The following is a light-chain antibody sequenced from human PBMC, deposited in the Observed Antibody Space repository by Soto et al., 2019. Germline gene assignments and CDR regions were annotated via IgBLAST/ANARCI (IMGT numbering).Light chain of an antibody. CDR1: QSVSSSY. V-gene: IGKV3-15*01. CDR2: GAS. J-gene: IGKJ1*01. Sequence: EIVMTQTPATLSVSPGDRVTLSCRASQSVSSSYLAWYQQKPGQAPRLLIYGASTRATGIPARFSGSGSGTEFTLTISSLQSGDFAVYYCQQYADWPRTFGQGTKVDIK. CDR3: QQYADWPRT.